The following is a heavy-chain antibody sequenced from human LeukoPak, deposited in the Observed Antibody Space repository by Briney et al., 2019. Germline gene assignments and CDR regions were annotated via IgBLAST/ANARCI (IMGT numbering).Heavy chain of an antibody. J-gene: IGHJ4*02. Sequence: PSETLSLTCAVSGVSISSSNWWSWVRQPPGKGLGGIGEIYHSGSTNYNPSRKSRVTISVDKSKNQFSLKLSSVTAADTAVYYCATEGGYCGGDCYPSHFGYWGQGTLVTVPS. CDR3: ATEGGYCGGDCYPSHFGY. CDR2: IYHSGST. V-gene: IGHV4-4*02. CDR1: GVSISSSNW. D-gene: IGHD2-21*02.